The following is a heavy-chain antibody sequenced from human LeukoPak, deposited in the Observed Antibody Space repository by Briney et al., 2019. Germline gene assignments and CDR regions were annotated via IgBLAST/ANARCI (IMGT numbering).Heavy chain of an antibody. J-gene: IGHJ4*02. CDR1: GFTFSTYG. V-gene: IGHV3-48*04. CDR2: IRSSGSTI. CDR3: ARGGSYGHN. D-gene: IGHD1-26*01. Sequence: GGSLRLSCAASGFTFSTYGMNWVRQAPGKGLDWVSYIRSSGSTIYYADSLKGRFTISRDNAKNSRYLQMNSLTAEDRAFYYCARGGSYGHNRGQGTLGTVSS.